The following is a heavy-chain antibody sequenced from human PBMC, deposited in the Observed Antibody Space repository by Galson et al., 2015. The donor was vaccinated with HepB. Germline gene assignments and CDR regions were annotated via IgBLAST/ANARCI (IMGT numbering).Heavy chain of an antibody. Sequence: QVQLQESGPGLVKPSQTLSLTCTVSGGSISNADSHWSWIRQPPGKGLEWIGYIAYHGGTSYNPSLRSRTTISTDTSKNQYSLRLNFVTAADTAVYYCVRVRTGTSCYDFWGQGTLVTVSS. CDR2: IAYHGGT. CDR3: VRVRTGTSCYDF. J-gene: IGHJ4*02. V-gene: IGHV4-30-4*01. CDR1: GGSISNADSH. D-gene: IGHD1-1*01.